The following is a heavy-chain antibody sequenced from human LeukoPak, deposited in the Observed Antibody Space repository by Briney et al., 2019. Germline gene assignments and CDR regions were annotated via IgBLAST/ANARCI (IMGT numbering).Heavy chain of an antibody. Sequence: GGSLRLSCAGSRFTFSKYAMNWVRQAPGKGLEWVSAISGSGDSTYYADSVKGRFTISRDNSKNTLYLQMNSLRAADTAVYYCAKAQGYDILTGYPDAFDIWGQGTMVTVSS. D-gene: IGHD3-9*01. CDR2: ISGSGDST. V-gene: IGHV3-23*01. CDR1: RFTFSKYA. J-gene: IGHJ3*02. CDR3: AKAQGYDILTGYPDAFDI.